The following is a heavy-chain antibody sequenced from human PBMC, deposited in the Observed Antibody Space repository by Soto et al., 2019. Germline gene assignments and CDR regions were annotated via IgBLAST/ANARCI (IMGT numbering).Heavy chain of an antibody. J-gene: IGHJ5*02. V-gene: IGHV1-3*01. CDR1: GYTFTSYG. D-gene: IGHD1-26*01. CDR3: GRAGKWERNNWFDP. Sequence: ASVKVSCKASGYTFTSYGMHWVRQAPGQRLEWMGWINAGNGNTKYSQKFQGRVTITRDTSASTAYMELSSLRSEDTAVYYCGRAGKWERNNWFDPWGQGTLVTVSS. CDR2: INAGNGNT.